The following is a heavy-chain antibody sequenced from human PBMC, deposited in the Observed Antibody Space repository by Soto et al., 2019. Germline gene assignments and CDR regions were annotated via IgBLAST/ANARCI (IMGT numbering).Heavy chain of an antibody. Sequence: QVQVVESGGGVVQPGGSLRLSCAASGFTFSTSAMHWVRQAPGKGLEWMAMISYGGNNKYYADSVKGRFTISRDISESTLYLQMNSLRTEDTAVYYWAREEFEAGRGHFGYWGQGTLVSVSS. CDR2: ISYGGNNK. D-gene: IGHD6-13*01. V-gene: IGHV3-30-3*01. CDR3: AREEFEAGRGHFGY. CDR1: GFTFSTSA. J-gene: IGHJ4*02.